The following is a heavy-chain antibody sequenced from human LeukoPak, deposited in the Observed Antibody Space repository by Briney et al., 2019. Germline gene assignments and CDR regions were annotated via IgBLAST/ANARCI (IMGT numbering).Heavy chain of an antibody. V-gene: IGHV4-59*08. J-gene: IGHJ4*02. CDR3: ARHLRKYSPFDY. D-gene: IGHD5-18*01. CDR1: GGPISSYY. CDR2: IYYSGNT. Sequence: PSETLSLTCTVSGGPISSYYWTWIRQPPGKGLEWIGYIYYSGNTNYNPSLKSQITISVDTSKNQFSLKLSSVTAADTAVYYCARHLRKYSPFDYWGQGTLVTVSS.